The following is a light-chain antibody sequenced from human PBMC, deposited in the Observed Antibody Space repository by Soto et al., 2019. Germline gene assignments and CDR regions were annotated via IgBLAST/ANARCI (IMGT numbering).Light chain of an antibody. V-gene: IGKV1-5*03. CDR3: QQYKSNHFT. J-gene: IGKJ3*01. CDR1: QSIITS. Sequence: DIQMTQSPSTLSASVGDRVTITCRASQSIITSLAWYQHKPGKAPNLLIYKASSLESGVPSRFSGSGSVTEFTLTISSLQPGDFATFYCQQYKSNHFTFVPGTKVDIK. CDR2: KAS.